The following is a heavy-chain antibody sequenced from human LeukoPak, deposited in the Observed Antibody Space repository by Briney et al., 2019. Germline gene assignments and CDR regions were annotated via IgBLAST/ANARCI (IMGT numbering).Heavy chain of an antibody. CDR3: ARAAYGDYDEEYFQH. V-gene: IGHV4-59*12. CDR2: IYYSGST. Sequence: SETLSLTCTVSGGSISSYYWSWIRQPPGKGLEWIGYIYYSGSTNYNPSLKSRVTISVDTSKNQFSLKLSSVTAADTAVYYCARAAYGDYDEEYFQHWGQGTLVTVSS. J-gene: IGHJ1*01. D-gene: IGHD4-17*01. CDR1: GGSISSYY.